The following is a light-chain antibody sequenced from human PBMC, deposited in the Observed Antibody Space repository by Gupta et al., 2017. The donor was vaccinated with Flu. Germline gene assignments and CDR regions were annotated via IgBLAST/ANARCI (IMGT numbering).Light chain of an antibody. J-gene: IGLJ1*01. V-gene: IGLV1-51*02. Sequence: SALTQPPPVSPAPGPKVTISCSGSSSNIGSNYVSWYQQLPGTAPKLLIYEDNKRPSGIPDRFSGSKSGTSATLGITRLQTGDEADYYCGTWDSSLSAYVFGTGTKVTVL. CDR2: EDN. CDR1: SSNIGSNY. CDR3: GTWDSSLSAYV.